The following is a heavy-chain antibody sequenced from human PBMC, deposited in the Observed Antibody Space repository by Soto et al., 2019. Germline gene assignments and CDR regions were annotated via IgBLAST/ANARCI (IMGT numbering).Heavy chain of an antibody. J-gene: IGHJ6*02. V-gene: IGHV4-31*03. CDR3: ARDARAVAGLPHYFYYYGMDV. CDR2: IYYSGST. D-gene: IGHD6-19*01. Sequence: SAPLSLTRTVSGGSISSGGYYWSWIRQHPGKGLEWIGYIYYSGSTYYNSSLKSRVTISVDASKNQFSLELSSVTAADTAVSYCARDARAVAGLPHYFYYYGMDVWGQGTTVTVSS. CDR1: GGSISSGGYY.